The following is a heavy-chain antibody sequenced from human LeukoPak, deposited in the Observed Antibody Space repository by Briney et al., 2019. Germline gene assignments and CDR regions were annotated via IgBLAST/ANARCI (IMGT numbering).Heavy chain of an antibody. CDR3: ARGPDPPLYYDFWSGYSRAYYMDV. D-gene: IGHD3-3*01. V-gene: IGHV1-18*01. J-gene: IGHJ6*03. CDR1: GYTFTSYG. Sequence: ASVEVSCKASGYTFTSYGISWVRQAPGQGLEWMGWISAYNGNTNYAQKLQGRVTMTTDTSTSTAYMELRSLRADHTAVYYCARGPDPPLYYDFWSGYSRAYYMDVWGKGTTVTVSS. CDR2: ISAYNGNT.